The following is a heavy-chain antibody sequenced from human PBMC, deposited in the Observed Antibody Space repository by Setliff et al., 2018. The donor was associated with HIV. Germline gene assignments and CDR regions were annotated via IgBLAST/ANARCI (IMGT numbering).Heavy chain of an antibody. CDR2: INHSGRA. V-gene: IGHV4-34*01. J-gene: IGHJ4*01. CDR1: GESFSGYY. CDR3: ARGAPYCNHGICHLFDY. D-gene: IGHD2-8*01. Sequence: SETLSLTCAFYGESFSGYYWSWIRQPAGKGLEWLGEINHSGRAKYNPSLKSRASISADTSKNQFSLRLTSVTAADTAVYYCARGAPYCNHGICHLFDYWGHGNLVTVSS.